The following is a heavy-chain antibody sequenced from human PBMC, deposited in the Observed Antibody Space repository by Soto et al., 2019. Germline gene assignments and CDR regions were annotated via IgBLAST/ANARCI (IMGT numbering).Heavy chain of an antibody. V-gene: IGHV4-30-4*01. CDR1: GGSISSGDYY. J-gene: IGHJ4*02. CDR3: AGVKRYSSSSVHY. CDR2: IYYSGST. Sequence: SETLSLTCTVSGGSISSGDYYWSWIRQPPGKGLEWIGYIYYSGSTYYNPSLKSRVTISVDTSKNQFSLKLSSVTAADTAVYCPAGVKRYSSSSVHYLGQGTLVTVSS. D-gene: IGHD6-6*01.